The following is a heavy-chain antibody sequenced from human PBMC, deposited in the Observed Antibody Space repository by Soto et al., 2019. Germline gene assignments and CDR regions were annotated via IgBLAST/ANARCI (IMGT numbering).Heavy chain of an antibody. CDR1: GGSISSSSFY. CDR3: ASPDAHTSIAARQPYFDY. CDR2: IYYSGST. V-gene: IGHV4-39*01. D-gene: IGHD6-6*01. J-gene: IGHJ4*02. Sequence: SETLSLTCTVSGGSISSSSFYWGWIRQPPGKGLEWIGSIYYSGSTYYNPSLKSRVTISVDTSKNQFSLKLSSVTAADTAVYYCASPDAHTSIAARQPYFDYWGQGTLVTVSS.